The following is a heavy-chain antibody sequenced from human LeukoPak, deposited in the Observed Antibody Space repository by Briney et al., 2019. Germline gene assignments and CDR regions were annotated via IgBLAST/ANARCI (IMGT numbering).Heavy chain of an antibody. CDR3: ARDMVNPLGSDYYYYMDV. Sequence: GGSLRLSCAASGFTFSSYSINWVRQAPGKGLEWVSYISSSSSTIYYADSVKGRFTISRDNAKNSLYLQMNSLRAEDTAVYYCARDMVNPLGSDYYYYMDVWGKGTTVTVSS. CDR2: ISSSSSTI. D-gene: IGHD4/OR15-4a*01. V-gene: IGHV3-48*01. CDR1: GFTFSSYS. J-gene: IGHJ6*03.